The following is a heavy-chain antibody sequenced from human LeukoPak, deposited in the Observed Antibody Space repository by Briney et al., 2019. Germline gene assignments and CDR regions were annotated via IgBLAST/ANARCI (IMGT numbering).Heavy chain of an antibody. Sequence: ASVKVSCKASGGTFSSYAISWVRQPPGQGLEWMGIINPSGGSTSYAQKFQGRVTMTRDTSTSTVYMELSSLRSEDTAVYYCARDLGASFGAPVTTGYWGQGTLVTVSS. CDR2: INPSGGST. CDR3: ARDLGASFGAPVTTGY. J-gene: IGHJ4*02. D-gene: IGHD4-17*01. V-gene: IGHV1-46*01. CDR1: GGTFSSYA.